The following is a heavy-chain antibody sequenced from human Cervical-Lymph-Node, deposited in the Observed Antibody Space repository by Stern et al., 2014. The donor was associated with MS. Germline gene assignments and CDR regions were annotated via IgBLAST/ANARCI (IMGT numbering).Heavy chain of an antibody. Sequence: VQLVESGGGVVQPGRSLRLSCAASGFTFSSYAMHWVRQAPGKGLEWVAVISYDGSNKYYADSVKGRFTISRDNSKNTLYLQMNSLRAEDTAVYYCARRACYYDSSGYHCGPADYWGQGTLVTVSS. D-gene: IGHD3-22*01. J-gene: IGHJ4*02. CDR2: ISYDGSNK. CDR1: GFTFSSYA. CDR3: ARRACYYDSSGYHCGPADY. V-gene: IGHV3-30*01.